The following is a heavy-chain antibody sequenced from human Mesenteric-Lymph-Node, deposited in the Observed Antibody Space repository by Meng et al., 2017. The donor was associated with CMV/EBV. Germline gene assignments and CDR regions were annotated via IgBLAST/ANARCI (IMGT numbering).Heavy chain of an antibody. D-gene: IGHD6-13*01. CDR2: IYWDDDK. CDR1: GFSLGTSGVG. Sequence: QITLKESGRTLVKPTQTLTLTCTFSGFSLGTSGVGVGWIRQPPGKALEWLALIYWDDDKRYSPSLKSRLTITKDTSKNQVVLTMTNMDPVDTATYYCAHSSGIAAAGPFYFDYWGQGTLVTVSS. CDR3: AHSSGIAAAGPFYFDY. J-gene: IGHJ4*02. V-gene: IGHV2-5*02.